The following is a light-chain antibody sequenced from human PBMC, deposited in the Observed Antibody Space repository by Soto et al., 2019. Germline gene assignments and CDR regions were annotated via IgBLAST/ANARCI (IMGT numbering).Light chain of an antibody. J-gene: IGLJ2*01. CDR3: SSYTSKSTLVV. CDR2: EVT. CDR1: SSDIGGFDY. V-gene: IGLV2-14*03. Sequence: QSAGTQPASVSGSPGEAIAISCTGTSSDIGGFDYVPLFQQYPGKAPKLIIYEVTHRPSGVSTRFSGSKSGRTASLSITGLQAEDEADYYCSSYTSKSTLVVFGGGTKVTVL.